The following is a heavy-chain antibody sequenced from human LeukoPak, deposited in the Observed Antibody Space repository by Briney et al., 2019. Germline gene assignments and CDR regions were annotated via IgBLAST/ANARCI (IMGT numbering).Heavy chain of an antibody. Sequence: PGGSLRLSCAASGFTFSSYGMHWVRQAPGKGLEWEAGISYDGSNKYYADSVKGRFTISRDNSKNTLYLQMNSLRAEDSAVYYCAKDPSPRIAVAGTDNWFDPWGHGTLVTVSS. D-gene: IGHD6-19*01. CDR1: GFTFSSYG. J-gene: IGHJ5*02. V-gene: IGHV3-30*18. CDR2: ISYDGSNK. CDR3: AKDPSPRIAVAGTDNWFDP.